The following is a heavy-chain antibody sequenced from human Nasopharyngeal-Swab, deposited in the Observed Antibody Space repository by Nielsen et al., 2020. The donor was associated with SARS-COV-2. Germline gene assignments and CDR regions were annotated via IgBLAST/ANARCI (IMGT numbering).Heavy chain of an antibody. CDR3: ARDPPRFGELLPFDY. J-gene: IGHJ4*02. CDR2: IYHSGST. Sequence: SETLSLTCTVSGYSISSGYYWGWIRQPPGKGLEWIGSIYHSGSTYYNPSLKSRVTISVDTSKNQFSLKLSSVTAAGTAVYYCARDPPRFGELLPFDYWGQGTLVTVSS. CDR1: GYSISSGYY. D-gene: IGHD3-10*01. V-gene: IGHV4-38-2*02.